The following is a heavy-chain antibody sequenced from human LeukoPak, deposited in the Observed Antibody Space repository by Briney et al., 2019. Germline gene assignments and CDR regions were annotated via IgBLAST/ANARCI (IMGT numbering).Heavy chain of an antibody. CDR2: INPNSGGT. D-gene: IGHD3-22*01. Sequence: GASVKVSCKASGYTFTDSYVHWVRQAPGQGLEWMGWINPNSGGTNYAQKFQGRVTMTRDTSISTAYMELSRLRSDDTAVYYCARDFRVRTSGYYFGYWGQGTLVTVSS. CDR1: GYTFTDSY. CDR3: ARDFRVRTSGYYFGY. V-gene: IGHV1-2*02. J-gene: IGHJ4*02.